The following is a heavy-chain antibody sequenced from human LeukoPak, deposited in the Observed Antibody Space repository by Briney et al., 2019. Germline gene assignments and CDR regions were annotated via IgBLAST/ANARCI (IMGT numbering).Heavy chain of an antibody. J-gene: IGHJ4*02. CDR1: GYTFTSYG. D-gene: IGHD3-9*01. Sequence: ASVKVSCKASGYTFTSYGISWVRQAPGQGLEWMGWISAYNGNTNYAQKLQGRVTMTTDTSTSTAYMELRSLRSDDTAVYYCARDKGTGYDILTGYYPDPFDYWGQGTLVTVSS. CDR2: ISAYNGNT. V-gene: IGHV1-18*01. CDR3: ARDKGTGYDILTGYYPDPFDY.